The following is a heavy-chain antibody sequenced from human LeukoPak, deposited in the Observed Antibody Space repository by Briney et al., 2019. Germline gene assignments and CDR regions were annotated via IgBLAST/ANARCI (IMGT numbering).Heavy chain of an antibody. V-gene: IGHV1-2*02. J-gene: IGHJ5*01. D-gene: IGHD3-22*01. CDR1: GHTFTGYY. CDR3: ARGGRDTSTYYFVPLDS. CDR2: INPNSGAT. Sequence: ASVKVSCKASGHTFTGYYIHWVRQAPGQGLEWMGWINPNSGATIYAHNFQGRVTMTRDTSIATAYMELNRLTSDDTAIYYCARGGRDTSTYYFVPLDSWGQGTLVTVSS.